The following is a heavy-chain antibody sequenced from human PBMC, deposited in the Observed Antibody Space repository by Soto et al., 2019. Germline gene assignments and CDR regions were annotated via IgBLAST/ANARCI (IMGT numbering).Heavy chain of an antibody. J-gene: IGHJ4*02. CDR2: INPLPTSGST. Sequence: ASVQVSCKASGYIFTNYYIHWVRQAPGQGLEWMAIINPLPTSGSTNYAQKFQGRVTVTRDTSTSTVYLELSSLRSDGTAVYYCARDLAAAAYWGQGTLVTVSS. D-gene: IGHD6-13*01. V-gene: IGHV1-46*01. CDR3: ARDLAAAAY. CDR1: GYIFTNYY.